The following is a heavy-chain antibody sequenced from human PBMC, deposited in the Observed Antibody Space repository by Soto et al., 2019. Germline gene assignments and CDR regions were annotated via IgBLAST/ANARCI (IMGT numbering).Heavy chain of an antibody. J-gene: IGHJ4*02. V-gene: IGHV3-11*01. D-gene: IGHD5-12*01. CDR3: ARVRLMATIDY. Sequence: PGGSLRLSCAASGFTFSDYYMSWIRQAPGKGLEWVSYISGSGSTIYYADSVKGRFTISRDNAKNSLYLQMNRLRAEDTAVYCCARVRLMATIDYWGQGTLVTVSS. CDR1: GFTFSDYY. CDR2: ISGSGSTI.